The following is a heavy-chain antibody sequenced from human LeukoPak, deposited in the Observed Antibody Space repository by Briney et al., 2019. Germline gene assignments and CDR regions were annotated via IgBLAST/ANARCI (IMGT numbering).Heavy chain of an antibody. J-gene: IGHJ6*02. CDR2: IYSGGST. V-gene: IGHV3-53*05. D-gene: IGHD1-26*01. Sequence: GGSLRLSCAASGXTVSNNYMTWVRQAPGKGPEWVSVIYSGGSTYYADSVEGRCTISRDNSKNTLYLQMNSLRVEDTAVYYCARDRKWEIRNYNYYGLDVWGQGTTVTVSS. CDR1: GXTVSNNY. CDR3: ARDRKWEIRNYNYYGLDV.